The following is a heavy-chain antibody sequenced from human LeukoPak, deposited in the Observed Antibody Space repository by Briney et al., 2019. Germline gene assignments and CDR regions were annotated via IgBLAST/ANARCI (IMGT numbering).Heavy chain of an antibody. CDR2: INPNSGGT. J-gene: IGHJ3*02. CDR1: GYTFTGDY. Sequence: AASVKVSCKASGYTFTGDYMRWVRQAPGQGLEWMGWINPNSGGTNYAQKFQGGVTMSTDTAISTAYMEQSRLRSADTALYYCARDHPIGRLVPPNIWRQGTMVTVSS. D-gene: IGHD6-19*01. V-gene: IGHV1-2*02. CDR3: ARDHPIGRLVPPNI.